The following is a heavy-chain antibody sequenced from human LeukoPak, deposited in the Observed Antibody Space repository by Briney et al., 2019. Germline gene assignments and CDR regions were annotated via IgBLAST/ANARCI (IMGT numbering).Heavy chain of an antibody. J-gene: IGHJ5*02. Sequence: GGSLRLSCAASGFTFSSYWMSWVRQAPGKGLEWVANIKQDGSEKYYVDSVKGRFTISRDNAKNSLYLQMNSLRAEDTAVYYCARVDRGSGGYSWLSNWFDPWGQGTLVTVSS. CDR3: ARVDRGSGGYSWLSNWFDP. CDR1: GFTFSSYW. D-gene: IGHD3-10*01. CDR2: IKQDGSEK. V-gene: IGHV3-7*01.